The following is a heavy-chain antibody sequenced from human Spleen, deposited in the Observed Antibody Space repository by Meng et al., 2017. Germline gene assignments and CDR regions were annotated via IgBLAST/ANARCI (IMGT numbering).Heavy chain of an antibody. V-gene: IGHV1-69*06. Sequence: SVKVSCKALGGIFSNYVIGWVRQAPGQGLEWMGGINAVFGTTNYAQKFQGRVAISADKSTNTVYIEMSSLRSEDTAVYFCARAMYYVSGSSYKALSYFYTLDVWGQGTTVTVSS. J-gene: IGHJ6*02. CDR2: INAVFGTT. D-gene: IGHD3-10*01. CDR3: ARAMYYVSGSSYKALSYFYTLDV. CDR1: GGIFSNYV.